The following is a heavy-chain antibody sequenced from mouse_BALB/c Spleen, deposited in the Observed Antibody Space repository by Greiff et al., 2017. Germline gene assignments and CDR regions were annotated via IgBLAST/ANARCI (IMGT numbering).Heavy chain of an antibody. CDR3: ARVGDYDYWYFDV. V-gene: IGHV1-14*01. Sequence: EVQLQQSGPELVKPGASVKMSCKASGYTFTSYVMHWVKQKPGQGLEWIGYINPYNDGTKYNEKFKGKATLTSDKSSSTAYMELSSLTSEDSAVYYCARVGDYDYWYFDVWGAGTTVTVSS. CDR2: INPYNDGT. D-gene: IGHD2-4*01. CDR1: GYTFTSYV. J-gene: IGHJ1*01.